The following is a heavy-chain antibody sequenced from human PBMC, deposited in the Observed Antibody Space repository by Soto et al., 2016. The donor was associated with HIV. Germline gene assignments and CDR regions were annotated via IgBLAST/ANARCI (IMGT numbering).Heavy chain of an antibody. CDR1: GFTFSSYA. J-gene: IGHJ4*02. V-gene: IGHV3-23*01. D-gene: IGHD6-13*01. CDR3: AKSPGEAAANPPDY. CDR2: ISGSGGST. Sequence: TASGFTFSSYAMSWVRQAPGKGLEWVSAISGSGGSTYYADSVKGRFTISRDNSKNTLYLQMNSLRAEDTAVYYCAKSPGEAAANPPDYWGQGTLVTVSS.